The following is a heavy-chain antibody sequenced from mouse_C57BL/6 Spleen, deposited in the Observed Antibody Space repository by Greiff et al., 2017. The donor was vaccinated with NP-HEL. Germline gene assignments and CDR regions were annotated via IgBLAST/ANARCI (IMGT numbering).Heavy chain of an antibody. Sequence: DVMLVESGEGLVKPGGSLKLSCAASGFTFSSYAMSWVRQTPEKRLEWVAYISSGGDYIYYADTVKGRFTISRDNARNTLYLQMSSLKSEDTAMYYCTRGGSGYEDYYAMDYWGQGTSVTVSS. CDR1: GFTFSSYA. CDR2: ISSGGDYI. J-gene: IGHJ4*01. D-gene: IGHD3-2*02. CDR3: TRGGSGYEDYYAMDY. V-gene: IGHV5-9-1*02.